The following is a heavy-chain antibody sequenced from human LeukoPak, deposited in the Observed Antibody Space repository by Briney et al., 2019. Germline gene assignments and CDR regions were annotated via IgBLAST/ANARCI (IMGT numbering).Heavy chain of an antibody. D-gene: IGHD6-19*01. Sequence: ASVKVSCKASGYTFTGYYMHWVRQAPGQGLEWMGRINPNSGGTNYAQKFQGRVTMTRDTSISTAYMELSRLRSDDTAVYYCARGYSSGWYGFDPWGQGTLVTGSS. CDR2: INPNSGGT. CDR1: GYTFTGYY. J-gene: IGHJ5*02. V-gene: IGHV1-2*06. CDR3: ARGYSSGWYGFDP.